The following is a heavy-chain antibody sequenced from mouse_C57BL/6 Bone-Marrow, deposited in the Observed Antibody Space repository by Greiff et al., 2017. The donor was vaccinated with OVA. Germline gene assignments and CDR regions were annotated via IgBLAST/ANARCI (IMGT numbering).Heavy chain of an antibody. CDR1: GYTFTDYE. D-gene: IGHD4-1*02. Sequence: QVHVKQSGAELVRPGASVTLSCKASGYTFTDYEMHWVKQTPVHGLEWIGAIDPETGGTAYNQKFKGKAILTADKSSSTAYMELRSLTSEDSAVYYCNQLGRRCYYAMDYWGQGTSVTVSS. V-gene: IGHV1-15*01. J-gene: IGHJ4*01. CDR3: NQLGRRCYYAMDY. CDR2: IDPETGGT.